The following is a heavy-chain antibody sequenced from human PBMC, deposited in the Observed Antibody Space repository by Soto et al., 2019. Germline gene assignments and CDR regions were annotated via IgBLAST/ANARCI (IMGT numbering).Heavy chain of an antibody. V-gene: IGHV3-33*01. Sequence: QVQLVESGGGVVQPGRSLRLSCAASGFTFSSYGMHWVRQAPGKGLEWVAVIWYDGSNKYYADSVKGRFTISRDNSKNTLYLQMNSLRAEDTAVYYCARDGGEHIHDAFDIWGQGTMVTVSS. CDR2: IWYDGSNK. CDR1: GFTFSSYG. D-gene: IGHD2-21*01. J-gene: IGHJ3*02. CDR3: ARDGGEHIHDAFDI.